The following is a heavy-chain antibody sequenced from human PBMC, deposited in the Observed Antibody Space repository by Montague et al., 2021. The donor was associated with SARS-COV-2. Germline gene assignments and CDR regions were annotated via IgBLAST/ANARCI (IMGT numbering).Heavy chain of an antibody. CDR2: IFHSGIT. J-gene: IGHJ5*02. Sequence: SETLSLTCSVSGGSISSYYWSWIRQPPGKGLEWIGYIFHSGITDYNPSLKSRVTISVDMSKNQLSLQLNSVTAADSAVYYCARTEYNWNDWFDPWGQGTLVTVSS. CDR1: GGSISSYY. V-gene: IGHV4-59*13. CDR3: ARTEYNWNDWFDP. D-gene: IGHD1-20*01.